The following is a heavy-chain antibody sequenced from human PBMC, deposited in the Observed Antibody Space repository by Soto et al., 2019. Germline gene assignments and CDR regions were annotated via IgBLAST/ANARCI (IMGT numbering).Heavy chain of an antibody. Sequence: PGGSLRLSCAASGFTFSSYAMSWVRQAPGKGLEWVSAISGSGGSTYYADSVKGRFTISRDNSKNTLYLQMNSLRAEDTAVYYCAKDQGHDYSNYGYYYYGMDVWGQGTTVTGSS. J-gene: IGHJ6*02. V-gene: IGHV3-23*01. CDR3: AKDQGHDYSNYGYYYYGMDV. CDR1: GFTFSSYA. D-gene: IGHD4-4*01. CDR2: ISGSGGST.